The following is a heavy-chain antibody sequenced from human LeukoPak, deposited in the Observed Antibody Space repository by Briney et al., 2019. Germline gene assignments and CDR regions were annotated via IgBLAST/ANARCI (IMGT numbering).Heavy chain of an antibody. CDR3: ARWYSSGWAFDF. CDR1: GGTISSYY. D-gene: IGHD6-19*01. CDR2: IQYSGST. V-gene: IGHV4-59*08. J-gene: IGHJ4*02. Sequence: SETLSLTCTVSGGTISSYYWNWIRQPPGKGLEWIGYIQYSGSTKYNPSPKSRVTISVDPSKNQFSLKLSSVTAADTAVYYCARWYSSGWAFDFWGQGTLVTVSS.